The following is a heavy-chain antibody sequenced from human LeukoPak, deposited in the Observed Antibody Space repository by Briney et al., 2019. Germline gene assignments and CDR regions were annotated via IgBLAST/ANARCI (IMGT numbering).Heavy chain of an antibody. CDR3: AKDPPGPRKVATTTVNWFDP. CDR1: GFTFSSYA. D-gene: IGHD5-12*01. V-gene: IGHV3-23*01. Sequence: GGSLRLSCAASGFTFSSYAMSWVRQAPGKGLEWVSAISGSGGSTYYADSAKGRFTISRDNSKNTLYLQMNSLRAEDTAVYYCAKDPPGPRKVATTTVNWFDPWGQGTLVTVSS. CDR2: ISGSGGST. J-gene: IGHJ5*02.